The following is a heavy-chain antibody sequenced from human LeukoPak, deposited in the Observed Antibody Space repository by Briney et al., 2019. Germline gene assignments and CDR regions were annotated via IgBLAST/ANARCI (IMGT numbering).Heavy chain of an antibody. CDR1: GYPFINYG. CDR3: ARAVDQYNGRFGGFGHDF. J-gene: IGHJ4*02. Sequence: GASVKLLCKVSGYPFINYGINGVRHAPGQGLEWMGWHTANYGNTNYAQSLQGRVTMTTDTSTSTVYMEMRSLTSDDTAVYYCARAVDQYNGRFGGFGHDFWGQGTLVTVSS. V-gene: IGHV1-18*01. D-gene: IGHD3-10*01. CDR2: HTANYGNT.